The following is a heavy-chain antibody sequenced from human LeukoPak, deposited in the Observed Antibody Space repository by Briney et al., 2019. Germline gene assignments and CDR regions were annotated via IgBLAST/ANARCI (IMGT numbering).Heavy chain of an antibody. V-gene: IGHV4-59*12. J-gene: IGHJ4*02. CDR3: ARGYYYDSSGYYLFHPFDY. CDR2: ISHTGST. Sequence: MTSETLSFTCTVSGGSISSYYWSWIRQPPGKGLEWIGYISHTGSTYYNPSLKSRVTISVDTSKNQFSLKLSSVTAADTAVYYCARGYYYDSSGYYLFHPFDYWGQGTLVTVSS. CDR1: GGSISSYY. D-gene: IGHD3-22*01.